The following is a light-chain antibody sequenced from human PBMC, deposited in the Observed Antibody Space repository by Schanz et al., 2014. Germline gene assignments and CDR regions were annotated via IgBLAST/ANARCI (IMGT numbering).Light chain of an antibody. CDR3: CSYAGDNTLR. CDR1: SSDVGAYNY. CDR2: EVN. Sequence: QSALTQPASVSGSPGQSVTISCTGTSSDVGAYNYVSWYQQHPGKVPKLMIFEVNKRPSGVPDRFSGSKSGNTASLTISGLQAEDEADYYCCSYAGDNTLRFGGGTKLTVL. V-gene: IGLV2-11*02. J-gene: IGLJ3*02.